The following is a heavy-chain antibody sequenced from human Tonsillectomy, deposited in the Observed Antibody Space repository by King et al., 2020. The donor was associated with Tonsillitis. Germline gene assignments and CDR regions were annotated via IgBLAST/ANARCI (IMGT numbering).Heavy chain of an antibody. V-gene: IGHV3-33*05. CDR1: GFTFSNYD. J-gene: IGHJ4*02. CDR3: ARDRDGYIFDY. CDR2: ISYDGTYK. Sequence: VQLVESGGGVVQPGRSLRLSCAASGFTFSNYDMYWVRQAPGKGLEWVAVISYDGTYKYYGDSVTGRFTISRDNSKNTLYLQMNSLRAEDTAVYYCARDRDGYIFDYWGQGTLVTVSS. D-gene: IGHD5-24*01.